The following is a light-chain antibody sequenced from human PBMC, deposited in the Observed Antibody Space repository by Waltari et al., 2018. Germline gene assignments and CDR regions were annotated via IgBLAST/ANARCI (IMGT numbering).Light chain of an antibody. V-gene: IGLV2-14*01. CDR3: SSYTTTNILV. CDR1: RRDVGSSNY. J-gene: IGLJ3*02. Sequence: QSALTQPASVSGSPGQSLTISCTGTRRDVGSSNYVSWYQHHPGEAPKLIIYAVTDRPSGVSSRFSGSKSGNTASLTISGLLAEDEADYYCSSYTTTNILVFGGGTRLTVL. CDR2: AVT.